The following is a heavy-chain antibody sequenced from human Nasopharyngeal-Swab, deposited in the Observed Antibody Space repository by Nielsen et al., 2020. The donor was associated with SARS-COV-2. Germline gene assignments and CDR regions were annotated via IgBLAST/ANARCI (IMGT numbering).Heavy chain of an antibody. V-gene: IGHV3-33*01. CDR2: IWYDGSNK. CDR3: ARDGGIEAYDY. Sequence: WIRQPPGKGLEWVAVIWYDGSNKYHADSVKGRFTISRDNSKNTLYLQMNSLRAEDTAVYYCARDGGIEAYDYWGQGTLVTVSS. D-gene: IGHD3-3*01. J-gene: IGHJ4*02.